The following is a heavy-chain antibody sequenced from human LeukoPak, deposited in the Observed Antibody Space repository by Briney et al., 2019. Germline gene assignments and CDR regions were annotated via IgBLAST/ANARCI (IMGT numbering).Heavy chain of an antibody. J-gene: IGHJ4*02. CDR1: EFIFSGYW. V-gene: IGHV3-7*01. CDR3: ARDGFVGAADY. Sequence: GGSLRLSCAASEFIFSGYWMNCVRQAPGKGLGWVANIKQDGSEKQYVDSVRGRFTISRDNAKNSLYLQMNSLRVEDTAVYYCARDGFVGAADYWGQGTLVTVSS. CDR2: IKQDGSEK. D-gene: IGHD6-13*01.